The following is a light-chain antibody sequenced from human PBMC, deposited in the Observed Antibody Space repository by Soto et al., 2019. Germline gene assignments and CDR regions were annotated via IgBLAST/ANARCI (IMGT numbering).Light chain of an antibody. J-gene: IGLJ2*01. CDR2: EVN. CDR3: TSYAGSNTVV. V-gene: IGLV2-8*01. Sequence: QSALTQPPSASGSPGQSVTISCTGTSSDLGGYNFVSWYQQHPGKAPKLMIYEVNKRPSGVPDRFSGSKSGNTASLTVSGLQAEDEAEYYCTSYAGSNTVVFGGGTKLTVL. CDR1: SSDLGGYNF.